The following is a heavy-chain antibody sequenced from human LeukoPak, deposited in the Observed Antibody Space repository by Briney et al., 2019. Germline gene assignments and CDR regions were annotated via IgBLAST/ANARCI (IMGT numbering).Heavy chain of an antibody. J-gene: IGHJ6*03. CDR1: GGTLSSYA. Sequence: GASVKVSCKASGGTLSSYAISWVRQAPGQGLEWMGRIIPILGIANYAQKFQGRVTITADKSTSTAYMELSSLRSEDTAVYYCARVLPLDDYYYYMDVWGKGTTVTVSS. V-gene: IGHV1-69*04. CDR2: IIPILGIA. CDR3: ARVLPLDDYYYYMDV. D-gene: IGHD3-9*01.